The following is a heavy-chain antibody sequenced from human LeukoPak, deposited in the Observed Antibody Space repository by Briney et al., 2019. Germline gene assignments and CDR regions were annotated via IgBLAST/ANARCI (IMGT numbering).Heavy chain of an antibody. CDR1: GYSFTSYW. V-gene: IGHV5-51*01. J-gene: IGHJ3*02. D-gene: IGHD6-6*01. CDR3: ARHVAYSSSGGAFDI. CDR2: IYPGDSDT. Sequence: GASLQISCKGSGYSFTSYWIGWVRQLPGKGLEWMGIIYPGDSDTRYSPSFQGQVTISADKSISTAYLQWSSLKASDTAMYYCARHVAYSSSGGAFDIWGQGTMVTVSS.